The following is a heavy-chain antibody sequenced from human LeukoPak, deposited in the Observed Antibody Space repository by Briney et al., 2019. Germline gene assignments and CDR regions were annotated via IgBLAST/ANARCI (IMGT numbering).Heavy chain of an antibody. V-gene: IGHV3-66*01. CDR2: LYSGGNT. J-gene: IGHJ3*02. D-gene: IGHD3-10*01. Sequence: GGSLRLSCAASGFTVSSNYMSWVRQAPGKGLEWVSVLYSGGNTYYADSVQGRFTISRDNSRNTLYLQMDSLRVEDTAVYYCATEGFRGVLFHIWGQGTVVTVSS. CDR1: GFTVSSNY. CDR3: ATEGFRGVLFHI.